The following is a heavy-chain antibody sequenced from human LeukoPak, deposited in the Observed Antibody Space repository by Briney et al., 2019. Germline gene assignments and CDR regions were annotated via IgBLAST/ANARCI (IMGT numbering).Heavy chain of an antibody. CDR1: GFTFSSYA. CDR3: ATRGY. CDR2: ISYDGSNK. V-gene: IGHV3-30*07. J-gene: IGHJ4*02. D-gene: IGHD3-10*01. Sequence: GRSLRLSCAASGFTFSSYAMHWVRQAPGKGLEWVAVISYDGSNKYYADSVKGRFTISRDNSKNTLYLQMNSLRAEDTAVYYCATRGYWGQGTLVTVSS.